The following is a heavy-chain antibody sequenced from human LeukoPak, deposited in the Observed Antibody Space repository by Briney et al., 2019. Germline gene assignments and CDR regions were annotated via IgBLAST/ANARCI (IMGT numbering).Heavy chain of an antibody. CDR1: GGFISGSHYY. J-gene: IGHJ4*02. D-gene: IGHD3-22*01. Sequence: SETLSLTCTVSGGFISGSHYYWAWIRQPPGKGLEWIGRINYSGNRYYNPSLWSRATISVDTSTNQFSLNLNSVTAADTAVYYCARGYDYWGQGTLVAVSS. CDR2: INYSGNR. CDR3: ARGYDY. V-gene: IGHV4-39*01.